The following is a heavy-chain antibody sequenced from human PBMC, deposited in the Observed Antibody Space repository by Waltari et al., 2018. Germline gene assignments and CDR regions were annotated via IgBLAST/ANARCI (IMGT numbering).Heavy chain of an antibody. V-gene: IGHV4-59*01. CDR1: GGSISSYY. Sequence: QVQLQESGPGLVKPSETLSLTCTVSGGSISSYYWSWIRPPPGKGLEWIGYIYYSGSTNYNPSLKSRVTISVDTSKNQFSLKLSSVTAADTAVYYCARVIGDGYNYYYYMDVWGKGTTVTVSS. CDR2: IYYSGST. J-gene: IGHJ6*03. CDR3: ARVIGDGYNYYYYMDV.